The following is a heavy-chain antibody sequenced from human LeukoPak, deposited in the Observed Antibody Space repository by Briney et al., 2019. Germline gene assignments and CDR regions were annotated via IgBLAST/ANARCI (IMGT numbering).Heavy chain of an antibody. CDR1: GYSISSGYY. V-gene: IGHV4-38-2*01. J-gene: IGHJ6*03. CDR2: IYRSGST. CDR3: ARVQYSSWSGYGYYYYYYMDV. D-gene: IGHD6-6*01. Sequence: SETLSLTCAVSGYSISSGYYWGWIRQPPGKGLEWIGSIYRSGSTYYNPSLKSRVTISVDTSKNRFSLKLSSVTAADTAVYYCARVQYSSWSGYGYYYYYYMDVWGKGTTVTVSS.